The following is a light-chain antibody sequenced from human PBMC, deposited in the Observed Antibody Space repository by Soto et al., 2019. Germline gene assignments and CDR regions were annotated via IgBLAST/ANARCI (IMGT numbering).Light chain of an antibody. V-gene: IGLV3-21*04. CDR3: QVWDSSSDHVV. J-gene: IGLJ3*02. CDR1: NIGSTD. Sequence: SYVLTQPPSVSVAPGKTATITCGGNNIGSTDLHWYQQRPGQAPVLVIYFDRERPSGIPDRFSGSNSGNTATLTISRVEAGDEADYYCQVWDSSSDHVVFGGGTKLTVL. CDR2: FDR.